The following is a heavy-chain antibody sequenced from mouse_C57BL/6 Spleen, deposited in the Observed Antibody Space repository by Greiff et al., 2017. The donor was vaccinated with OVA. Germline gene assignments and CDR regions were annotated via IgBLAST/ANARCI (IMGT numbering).Heavy chain of an antibody. J-gene: IGHJ1*03. Sequence: EVQLQQSGPELVKPGASVKISCKASGYTFTDYYMNWVKQSHGKSLEWIGDINPNNGGTSYNQKFKGKATLTVDKSSSTAYMELRSLTSEDSAVYYCATPTTVVANDWYFDVWGTGTTVTVSS. CDR1: GYTFTDYY. D-gene: IGHD1-1*01. CDR3: ATPTTVVANDWYFDV. CDR2: INPNNGGT. V-gene: IGHV1-26*01.